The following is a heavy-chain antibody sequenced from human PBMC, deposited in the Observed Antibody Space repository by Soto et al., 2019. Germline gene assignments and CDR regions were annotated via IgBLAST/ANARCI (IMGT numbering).Heavy chain of an antibody. Sequence: SQTLSLTCALSGDSVSSNSAAWNWIRQSPSRGLEWLGRTYYRSKWYNDYAVSVKSRITIDPDTSKNQFSLQLNSVTPEDTAVYYCARGRGIAAAENYYGMDVWGQGTTVTVSS. D-gene: IGHD6-13*01. CDR3: ARGRGIAAAENYYGMDV. V-gene: IGHV6-1*01. CDR2: TYYRSKWYN. CDR1: GDSVSSNSAA. J-gene: IGHJ6*02.